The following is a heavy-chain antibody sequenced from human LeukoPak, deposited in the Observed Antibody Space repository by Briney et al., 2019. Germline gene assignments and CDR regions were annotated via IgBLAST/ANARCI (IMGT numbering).Heavy chain of an antibody. CDR2: ISAYKGNT. V-gene: IGHV1-18*01. Sequence: GASVKVSCKASGYSFTSYGISWVRQAPGQGLEWMGRISAYKGNTNHAQKLQGRVTMTADTSTSTAYMELRSLRSDDTAVYYCARTCSSTSCPTGSPDAFDIWGQGTMVTVSS. CDR1: GYSFTSYG. J-gene: IGHJ3*02. CDR3: ARTCSSTSCPTGSPDAFDI. D-gene: IGHD2-2*01.